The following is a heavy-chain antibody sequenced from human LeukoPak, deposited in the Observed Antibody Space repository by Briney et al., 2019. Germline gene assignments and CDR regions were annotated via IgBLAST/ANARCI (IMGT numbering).Heavy chain of an antibody. CDR1: GYTLTSYY. Sequence: ASVKVSCKASGYTLTSYYLHWVRQAPGHGLEWMAIINPSGGSTSYAQKFQGRVTMTRDTSTSTVYMELSSLRSEDTAVYYCARDFSFVGGWYEGYYYYGMDVWGQGTTVTVSS. CDR2: INPSGGST. V-gene: IGHV1-46*01. D-gene: IGHD6-19*01. J-gene: IGHJ6*02. CDR3: ARDFSFVGGWYEGYYYYGMDV.